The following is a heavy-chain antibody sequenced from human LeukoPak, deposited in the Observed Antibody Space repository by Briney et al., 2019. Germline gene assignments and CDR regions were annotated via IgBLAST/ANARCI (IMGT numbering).Heavy chain of an antibody. D-gene: IGHD3-3*01. CDR2: ILYYESNQ. V-gene: IGHV3-33*01. J-gene: IGHJ4*02. CDR1: GFNLSKYA. Sequence: TGGSLRLSCAASGFNLSKYAMHWVRQTPGKGLELLPFILYYESNQYYPHFVTGRFAISRDTSTNTLYLQMNNLRAEDTAVYFCARYPGLRLDSLGQGTLVTVS. CDR3: ARYPGLRLDS.